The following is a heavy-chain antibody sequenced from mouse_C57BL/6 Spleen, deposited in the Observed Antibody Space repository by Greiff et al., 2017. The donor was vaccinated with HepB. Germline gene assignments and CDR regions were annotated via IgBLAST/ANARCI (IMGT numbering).Heavy chain of an antibody. D-gene: IGHD1-1*01. CDR3: ARGRDYYGSWYYFDY. Sequence: VESEGGLVQPGSSMKLSCTASGFTFSDYYMAWVRQVPEKGLEWVANINYDGSSTYYLDSLKSRFIISRDNAKNILYLQMSSLKSEDTATYYCARGRDYYGSWYYFDYWGQGTTLTVSS. CDR2: INYDGSST. CDR1: GFTFSDYY. J-gene: IGHJ2*01. V-gene: IGHV5-16*01.